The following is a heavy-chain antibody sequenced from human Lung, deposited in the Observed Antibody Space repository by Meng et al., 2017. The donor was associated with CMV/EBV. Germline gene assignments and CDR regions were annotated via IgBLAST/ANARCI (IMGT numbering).Heavy chain of an antibody. CDR2: IPHRGSS. Sequence: SAPALGKPSVTLFLTCAVSGDSIPNHNGWAWVRQPPGKGLGWIGEIPHRGSSAYNPSLKSRVSMSIDKSKNQFSLKLTSVTAADTAVYHCLRRSGGSVWGQGTLVTVSS. V-gene: IGHV4-4*02. J-gene: IGHJ1*01. CDR3: LRRSGGSV. D-gene: IGHD3-10*01. CDR1: GDSIPNHNG.